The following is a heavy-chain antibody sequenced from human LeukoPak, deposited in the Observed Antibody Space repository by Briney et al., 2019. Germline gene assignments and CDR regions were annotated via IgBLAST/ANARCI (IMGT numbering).Heavy chain of an antibody. CDR3: ARGGTYYYYYYMDV. V-gene: IGHV3-48*03. CDR1: GFTFSSYE. CDR2: ISSSGSTI. Sequence: GGSLRLSCAASGFTFSSYEMNWVRQAPGKGLEWVSYISSSGSTIYYADSVEGRFTISRDNAKNSLYLQMNSLRVEDTAVYYCARGGTYYYYYYMDVWGKGTTVTVSS. J-gene: IGHJ6*03.